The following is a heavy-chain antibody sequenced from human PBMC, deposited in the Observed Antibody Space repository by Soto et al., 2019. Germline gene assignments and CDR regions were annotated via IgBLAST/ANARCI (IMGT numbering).Heavy chain of an antibody. J-gene: IGHJ4*02. Sequence: PGGSLRLSCAASGFTFSSYAMSWVRQAPGRGLEWVSGITGNGGNTYYADSVKGRFTISRDNSKNTLYLQMNSLRADDTALYYCAITYGYYDYWGQGTLVTVSS. CDR3: AITYGYYDY. CDR2: ITGNGGNT. V-gene: IGHV3-23*01. D-gene: IGHD3-22*01. CDR1: GFTFSSYA.